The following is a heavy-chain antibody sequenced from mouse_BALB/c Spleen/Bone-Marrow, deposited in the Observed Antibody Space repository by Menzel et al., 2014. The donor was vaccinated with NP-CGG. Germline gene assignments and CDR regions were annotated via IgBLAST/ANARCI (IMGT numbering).Heavy chain of an antibody. D-gene: IGHD2-2*01. CDR3: ARQGYDGAMDY. CDR2: IWSDGST. CDR1: GFSLTSYG. J-gene: IGHJ4*01. Sequence: QVQLKESGPDLVAPSQSLSITCTVSGFSLTSYGLHWVRQPPGKGLEWLVVIWSDGSTTYNSALKSRLSISKDNSKSQVYLKMNRLKTNDKAMYYCARQGYDGAMDYWGQGTSVTVSS. V-gene: IGHV2-6-2*01.